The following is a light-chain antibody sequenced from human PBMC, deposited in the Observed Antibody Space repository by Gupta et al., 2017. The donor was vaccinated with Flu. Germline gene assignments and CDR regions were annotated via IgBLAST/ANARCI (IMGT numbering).Light chain of an antibody. Sequence: EIVLTQSPGTLSLPPGERATLPFRASQSISGTYLAWYQHNPGQAPRLVIYGASSRATGIPDGFSGSGSGTDFTLTISILEPEDFAVYYCQQYGSSPLAFGGGTKVEI. CDR3: QQYGSSPLA. V-gene: IGKV3-20*01. J-gene: IGKJ4*01. CDR2: GAS. CDR1: QSISGTY.